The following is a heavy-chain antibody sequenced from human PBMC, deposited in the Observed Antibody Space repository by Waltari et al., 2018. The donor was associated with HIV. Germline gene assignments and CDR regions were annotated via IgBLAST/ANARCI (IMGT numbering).Heavy chain of an antibody. J-gene: IGHJ5*02. Sequence: QVQLQQWGAGLLKPSETLSLTCAVYGGSFSGYYWSWIRQPPGKGLEWIGEINHSGRTNYNPSRKRRVTISADTSKNQVSLKVNSVTAADTAVYYCARGEEGYSGYDLSWFDTWGQGTLVTVSS. CDR2: INHSGRT. CDR1: GGSFSGYY. CDR3: ARGEEGYSGYDLSWFDT. D-gene: IGHD5-12*01. V-gene: IGHV4-34*01.